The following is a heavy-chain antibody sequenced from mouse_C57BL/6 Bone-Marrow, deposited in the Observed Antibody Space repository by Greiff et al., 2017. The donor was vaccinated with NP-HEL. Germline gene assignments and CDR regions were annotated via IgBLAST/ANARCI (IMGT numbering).Heavy chain of an antibody. V-gene: IGHV1-15*01. Sequence: VQLQQSGAELVRPGASVTLSCKASGYTFTDYEMHWVKQTPVHGLEWIGAIDPETGGTAYNQKFKGKAILTADKSSSTAYMELRSLTSEDSAVYYCTRDDHWYFDVWGTGTTVTVSS. CDR1: GYTFTDYE. CDR2: IDPETGGT. CDR3: TRDDHWYFDV. J-gene: IGHJ1*03.